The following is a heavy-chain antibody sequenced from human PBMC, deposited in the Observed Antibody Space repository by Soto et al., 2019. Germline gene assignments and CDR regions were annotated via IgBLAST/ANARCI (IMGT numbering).Heavy chain of an antibody. Sequence: TGGSLRLSCAASGFTFSSYGMHWVRQAPGKGLEWVAVIWYDGSNKYYADSVKGRFTISRDNSKNTLYLQMNSLRAEDTAVYYCARDPYGSGSYYNLYYYYYGMDVWGQGTTVTVSS. CDR2: IWYDGSNK. CDR1: GFTFSSYG. CDR3: ARDPYGSGSYYNLYYYYYGMDV. D-gene: IGHD3-10*01. J-gene: IGHJ6*02. V-gene: IGHV3-33*01.